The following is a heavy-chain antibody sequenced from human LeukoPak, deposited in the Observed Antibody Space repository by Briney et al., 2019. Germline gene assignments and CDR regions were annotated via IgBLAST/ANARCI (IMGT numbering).Heavy chain of an antibody. CDR3: ARAPTVLRYFDWLSWYYFDY. Sequence: ASVKVSCKASGYTFTSYGISWVRQAPGQGLEWMGWISAYNGNTNYAQKLQGRVTMTRNTSISTAYMELSSLRSEDTAVYYCARAPTVLRYFDWLSWYYFDYWGQGTLVTVSS. D-gene: IGHD3-9*01. CDR1: GYTFTSYG. J-gene: IGHJ4*02. V-gene: IGHV1-18*01. CDR2: ISAYNGNT.